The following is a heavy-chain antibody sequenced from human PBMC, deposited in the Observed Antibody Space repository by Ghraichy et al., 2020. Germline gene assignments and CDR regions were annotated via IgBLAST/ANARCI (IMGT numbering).Heavy chain of an antibody. D-gene: IGHD6-13*01. CDR2: IYYSGST. V-gene: IGHV4-39*01. CDR1: GGSISSSSYY. Sequence: SQTLSLTCTVPGGSISSSSYYWGWIRQPPGKGLEWIGSIYYSGSTYYNPSLKSRVTISVDTSKNQFSLKLSSVTAADTAVYYCARLAPRVKAAAGIIDYLGQGTLVTVSS. CDR3: ARLAPRVKAAAGIIDY. J-gene: IGHJ4*02.